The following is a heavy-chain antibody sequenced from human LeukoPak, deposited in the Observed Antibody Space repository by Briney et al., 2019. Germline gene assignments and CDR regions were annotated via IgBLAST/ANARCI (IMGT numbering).Heavy chain of an antibody. CDR2: ISLSGLT. D-gene: IGHD1-26*01. CDR1: GGSISSTNW. CDR3: SKESGAFSPFGY. J-gene: IGHJ4*02. Sequence: PSETLSLTCGVSGGSISSTNWYSWVRPPPGQGLEWIGEISLSGLTNYNPSLKSRVTMSLDKSKNLLSLTLTSVTAADTGVYYCSKESGAFSPFGYWGQGTLVTVTS. V-gene: IGHV4-4*02.